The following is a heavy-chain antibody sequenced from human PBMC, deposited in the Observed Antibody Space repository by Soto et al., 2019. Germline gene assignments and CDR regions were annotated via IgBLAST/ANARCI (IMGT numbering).Heavy chain of an antibody. V-gene: IGHV4-34*12. CDR1: GGSFSAYY. CDR2: IIHSEST. Sequence: SETLSLTCAVYGGSFSAYYWSWVRQPPGKGLEWIGEIIHSESTKYNPSLKSRVTIPVDTSKNQFSLKLSSVTAADTAVYYCARQRPTDGRWEFANYYGMDVWGQGTPVTVSS. D-gene: IGHD1-26*01. CDR3: ARQRPTDGRWEFANYYGMDV. J-gene: IGHJ6*02.